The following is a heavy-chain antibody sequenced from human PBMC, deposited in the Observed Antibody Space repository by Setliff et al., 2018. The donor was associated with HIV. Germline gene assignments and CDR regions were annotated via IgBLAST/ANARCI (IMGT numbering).Heavy chain of an antibody. J-gene: IGHJ4*02. D-gene: IGHD4-17*01. CDR2: INHRGST. Sequence: SETLSLTCAVYGGSFSGYYWTWIRQPPGKGLEWVGEINHRGSTIYNPSLKSRVTISVDTSKNQFSLKLTSVTAADTAVYYCARDRSRDDYGVSVRVYFDYWGQGTLVTVSS. V-gene: IGHV4-34*01. CDR3: ARDRSRDDYGVSVRVYFDY. CDR1: GGSFSGYY.